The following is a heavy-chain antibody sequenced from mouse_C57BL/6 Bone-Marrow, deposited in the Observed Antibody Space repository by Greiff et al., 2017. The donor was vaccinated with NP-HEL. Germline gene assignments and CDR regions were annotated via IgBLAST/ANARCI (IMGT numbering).Heavy chain of an antibody. V-gene: IGHV1-54*01. Sequence: QVQLQQSGAELVRPGTSVKVSCKASGYAFTNYLIEWVKQRPGQGLEWIGVINPGSGGTNYNEKFKGKATLTADKSSSTAYMQLSSLTSEDSAVYFCARVHYDYDPFAYWGQGTLVTVSA. CDR2: INPGSGGT. CDR1: GYAFTNYL. CDR3: ARVHYDYDPFAY. J-gene: IGHJ3*01. D-gene: IGHD2-4*01.